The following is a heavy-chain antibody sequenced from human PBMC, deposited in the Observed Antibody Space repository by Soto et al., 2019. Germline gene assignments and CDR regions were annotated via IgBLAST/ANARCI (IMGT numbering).Heavy chain of an antibody. CDR3: AREVLYYYYGMDV. CDR2: INHSGST. Sequence: QVQLQQWGAGLLKPSETLSLTCAVYGGSFSGYYWSWIRQPPGKGLERIGEINHSGSTNYNPSLKSRVTISVDTSKNQFSLKLSSVTAADTAVYYCAREVLYYYYGMDVWGQGTTVTVSS. V-gene: IGHV4-34*01. J-gene: IGHJ6*02. CDR1: GGSFSGYY.